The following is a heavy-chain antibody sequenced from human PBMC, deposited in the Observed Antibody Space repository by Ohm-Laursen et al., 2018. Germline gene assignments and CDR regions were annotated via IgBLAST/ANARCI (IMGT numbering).Heavy chain of an antibody. V-gene: IGHV3-23*01. CDR3: AKDGIAAAGNHDAFDI. J-gene: IGHJ3*02. Sequence: SLRLSCAASGFTFSSYGMHWVRQAPGKGLEWVSAISGSGGSTYYADSVKGRFTISRDNSKNTLYLQMNSLRAEDTAVYYCAKDGIAAAGNHDAFDIWGQGTMVTVSS. CDR1: GFTFSSYG. D-gene: IGHD6-13*01. CDR2: ISGSGGST.